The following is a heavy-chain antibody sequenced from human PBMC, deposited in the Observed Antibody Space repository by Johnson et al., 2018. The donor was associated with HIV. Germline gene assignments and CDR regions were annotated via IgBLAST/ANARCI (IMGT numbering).Heavy chain of an antibody. J-gene: IGHJ3*02. D-gene: IGHD1-26*01. CDR3: AKGLGWELLTHDAFDI. Sequence: VQLVESGGGLVQPGRSLRLSCAASGFRFDDYAMHWVRQAPGKRLEWVSGISWNSGSIGYADSVKGRLTISRDNAKNSLYLQMNSLRAEDTALYYCAKGLGWELLTHDAFDIWGQGTMFTVSS. V-gene: IGHV3-9*01. CDR2: ISWNSGSI. CDR1: GFRFDDYA.